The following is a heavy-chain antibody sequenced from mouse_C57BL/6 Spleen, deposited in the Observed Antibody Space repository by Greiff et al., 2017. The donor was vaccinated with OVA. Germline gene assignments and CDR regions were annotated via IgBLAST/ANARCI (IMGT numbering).Heavy chain of an antibody. J-gene: IGHJ3*01. CDR2: ISSGSSTI. Sequence: DVKLVESGGGLVKPGGSLKLSCAASGFTFSDYGMHWVRQAPEKGLEWVAYISSGSSTIYYADTVKGRLTISRDNAKTTLFLQRTSLRSEDTAMYYCARPGKATWFAYWGQGTLVTVSA. CDR3: ARPGKATWFAY. D-gene: IGHD4-1*01. CDR1: GFTFSDYG. V-gene: IGHV5-17*01.